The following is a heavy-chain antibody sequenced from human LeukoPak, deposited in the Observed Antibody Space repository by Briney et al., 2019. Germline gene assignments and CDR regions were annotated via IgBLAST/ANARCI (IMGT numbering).Heavy chain of an antibody. Sequence: GGSLRLSCAASGFTFSSYSMNWVRQAPGKGLEWVGFIRSKTYGGTTAYAASVKGRSTISRDDSKNIAYLQMNSLKTEDTAVYYCSRQIRATTDYFDYWGQGTLVTVSS. CDR1: GFTFSSYS. D-gene: IGHD5-12*01. V-gene: IGHV3-49*04. CDR3: SRQIRATTDYFDY. CDR2: IRSKTYGGTT. J-gene: IGHJ4*02.